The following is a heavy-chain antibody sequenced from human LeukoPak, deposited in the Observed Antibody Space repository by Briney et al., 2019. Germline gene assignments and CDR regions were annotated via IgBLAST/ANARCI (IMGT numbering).Heavy chain of an antibody. CDR3: ARAPTSYYYDSSGYYLGWFDP. J-gene: IGHJ5*02. Sequence: PSETLSLTCTVSGGSISSYYWSWIRQPPGKGLEWIGYIYYSGSTNYNPSLENRVTISVDTSKNQFSLKLSSVTAADTAVYYCARAPTSYYYDSSGYYLGWFDPWGQGTLVTVSS. D-gene: IGHD3-22*01. CDR2: IYYSGST. V-gene: IGHV4-59*01. CDR1: GGSISSYY.